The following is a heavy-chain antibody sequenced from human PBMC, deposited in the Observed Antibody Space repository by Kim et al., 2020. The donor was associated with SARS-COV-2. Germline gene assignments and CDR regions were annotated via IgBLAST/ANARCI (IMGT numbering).Heavy chain of an antibody. CDR2: IFNTGDT. D-gene: IGHD3-10*01. CDR3: ARFRGRWFGDTFGYFES. Sequence: SETLSLTCNVSGDPIASKNYYWTWIRQCPGKGLEWIASIFNTGDTYGSPSLKSRLTISIDTARNYFSLRLTSVTAADTAVYYCARFRGRWFGDTFGYFESWGQGTPVTVSS. V-gene: IGHV4-39*02. J-gene: IGHJ4*02. CDR1: GDPIASKNYY.